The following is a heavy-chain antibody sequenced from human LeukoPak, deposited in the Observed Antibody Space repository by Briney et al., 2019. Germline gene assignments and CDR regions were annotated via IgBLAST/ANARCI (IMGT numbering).Heavy chain of an antibody. CDR2: ISSSSSTI. J-gene: IGHJ6*04. Sequence: GGSLRLSCAASGFTFSSYSMNWVRQAPGKGLEWVSYISSSSSTIYYADSVKGRFTISRDNAKNSLYLQMNSLRAEDTAVYYCARDLIAAAGRMDVWGKGTTVTVSS. V-gene: IGHV3-48*01. D-gene: IGHD6-13*01. CDR3: ARDLIAAAGRMDV. CDR1: GFTFSSYS.